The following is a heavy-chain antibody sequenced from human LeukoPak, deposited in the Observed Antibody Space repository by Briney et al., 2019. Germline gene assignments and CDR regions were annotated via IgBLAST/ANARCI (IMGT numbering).Heavy chain of an antibody. CDR1: GYTFTSYG. V-gene: IGHV1-18*01. Sequence: ASVKVSCKASGYTFTSYGISWVRQAPGQGLEWMGWIGAYNGNTNYAQKLQGRVTMTTDTSTSTAYMELRSLRSDDTAVYYCARPQYCSGGSCYYFDYWGQGTLVTVSS. CDR3: ARPQYCSGGSCYYFDY. J-gene: IGHJ4*02. CDR2: IGAYNGNT. D-gene: IGHD2-15*01.